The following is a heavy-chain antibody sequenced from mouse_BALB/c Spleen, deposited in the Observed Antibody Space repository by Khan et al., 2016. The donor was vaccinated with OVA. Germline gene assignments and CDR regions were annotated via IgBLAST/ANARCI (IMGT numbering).Heavy chain of an antibody. CDR1: GYTFTDYN. V-gene: IGHV1-18*01. D-gene: IGHD2-10*02. CDR2: INPNIGYT. CDR3: TSSRYGMYGY. J-gene: IGHJ2*01. Sequence: VRLQQSGPELVKPGASVKIPCKASGYTFTDYNIDWVKQSHGKSLEWIGDINPNIGYTVYNQKFKGKATLTVDKSSSTAYMELRSLTSEDTAVDYCTSSRYGMYGYWGQGTALTVSS.